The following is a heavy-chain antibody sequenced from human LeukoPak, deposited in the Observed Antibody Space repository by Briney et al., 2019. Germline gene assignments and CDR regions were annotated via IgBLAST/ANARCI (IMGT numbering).Heavy chain of an antibody. CDR1: GYTFTSCG. Sequence: SVKVSCKASGYTFTSCGISWVRQAPGQGLEWMGRIIPIFGTANYAQKFQGRVTITTDESTSTAYMELSSLRSEYTAVYYCAVTWGDGGAFDIWGQGTMVTVSS. V-gene: IGHV1-69*05. J-gene: IGHJ3*02. CDR2: IIPIFGTA. CDR3: AVTWGDGGAFDI. D-gene: IGHD7-27*01.